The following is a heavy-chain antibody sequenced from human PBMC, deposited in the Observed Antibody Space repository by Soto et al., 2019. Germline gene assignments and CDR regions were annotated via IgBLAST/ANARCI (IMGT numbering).Heavy chain of an antibody. Sequence: QVQLVQSGAEVKKPGASVKVSCKASGYTFTTYAMHWVRQAPGQTLEWMGWINAGNGNPKYSQKFQGRVTITADESTSTAYMELSSLRSEDTAVYYCASPQTCGGSCYLHFDIWGQGTMVTVSS. D-gene: IGHD2-15*01. V-gene: IGHV1-3*01. CDR2: INAGNGNP. CDR1: GYTFTTYA. J-gene: IGHJ3*02. CDR3: ASPQTCGGSCYLHFDI.